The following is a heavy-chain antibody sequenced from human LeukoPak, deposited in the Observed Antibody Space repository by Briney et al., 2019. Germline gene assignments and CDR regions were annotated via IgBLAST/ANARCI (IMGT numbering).Heavy chain of an antibody. D-gene: IGHD1-20*01. V-gene: IGHV3-23*01. J-gene: IGHJ3*02. CDR1: GFTFSNYA. CDR3: AKALYNWNDGDAFDI. CDR2: ISGSGGST. Sequence: GGSLRLSCAASGFTFSNYAMSWVRQAPGKGLEWVSAISGSGGSTYYADSVKGRFTISRDNSKNTLYLQMNSLRAEDTAVYYCAKALYNWNDGDAFDIWGQGTMVTVSS.